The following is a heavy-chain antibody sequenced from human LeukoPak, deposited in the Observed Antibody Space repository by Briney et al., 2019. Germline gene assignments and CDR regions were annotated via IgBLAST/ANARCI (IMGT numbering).Heavy chain of an antibody. CDR3: ARDYVVVAAIRADSAFDI. Sequence: GASVKVSCKASGGTFSSYAISWVRQAPGQGLEWMGRIIPIFGTANYAQKFQGRVTITTDESTSTAYMERSSLRSEDTAVYYCARDYVVVAAIRADSAFDIWGQGTMVTVSS. V-gene: IGHV1-69*05. CDR1: GGTFSSYA. CDR2: IIPIFGTA. D-gene: IGHD2-21*02. J-gene: IGHJ3*02.